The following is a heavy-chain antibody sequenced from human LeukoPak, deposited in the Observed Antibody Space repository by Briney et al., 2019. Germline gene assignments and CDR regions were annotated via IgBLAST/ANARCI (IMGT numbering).Heavy chain of an antibody. D-gene: IGHD2-2*01. J-gene: IGHJ6*03. CDR1: GGTFSSYA. Sequence: SVKVSCKASGGTFSSYAISWVRQAPGQGLEWMGGIIPIFGTANYAQKFQGRVTITADESTSTAYMELSSLRSGDTAVYYCARDIVVVPAARPPWNYYYYYMDVWGKGTTVTVSS. V-gene: IGHV1-69*13. CDR3: ARDIVVVPAARPPWNYYYYYMDV. CDR2: IIPIFGTA.